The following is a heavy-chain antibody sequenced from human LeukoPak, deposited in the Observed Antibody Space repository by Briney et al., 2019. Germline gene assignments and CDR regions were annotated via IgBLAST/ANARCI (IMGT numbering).Heavy chain of an antibody. Sequence: GGSLRLSCAASGFTFSCCGMHWVRQAPGKGLEWVAFIRYDGSNKYYADSVKGRFTISRDNSKNTLYLQMNSLRVEDTAVYYCANGQMIYYYYMDVWGKGTTVTVSS. CDR1: GFTFSCCG. V-gene: IGHV3-30*02. D-gene: IGHD3-22*01. CDR2: IRYDGSNK. J-gene: IGHJ6*03. CDR3: ANGQMIYYYYMDV.